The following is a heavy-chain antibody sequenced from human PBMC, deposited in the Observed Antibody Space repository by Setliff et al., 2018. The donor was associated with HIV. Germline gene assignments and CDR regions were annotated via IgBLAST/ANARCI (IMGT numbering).Heavy chain of an antibody. D-gene: IGHD3-22*01. CDR3: ARDQRPLPSSVWAMDV. J-gene: IGHJ6*03. Sequence: GESLKISCAASGFTLSTYAMSWIRQAPGKGLEWVSVISGSGGTTYYSDSVEGRFTISRDISKNTVHLQMNSLKVDDTAVYYCARDQRPLPSSVWAMDVWGKGTTVTVSS. V-gene: IGHV3-23*01. CDR1: GFTLSTYA. CDR2: ISGSGGTT.